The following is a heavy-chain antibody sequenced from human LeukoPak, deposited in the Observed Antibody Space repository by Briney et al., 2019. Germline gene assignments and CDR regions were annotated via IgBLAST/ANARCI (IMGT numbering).Heavy chain of an antibody. V-gene: IGHV4-38-2*02. J-gene: IGHJ5*02. CDR3: ARVISWFDP. CDR2: IYHSGST. D-gene: IGHD3-10*01. Sequence: SETLSLTCTVSGYSISSGYYRGWIRQPPGKGLEWIGSIYHSGSTYYNPSLKSRVTISVDTSKNQFSLKLSSVTAADTAVYYCARVISWFDPWGQGTLVTVSS. CDR1: GYSISSGYY.